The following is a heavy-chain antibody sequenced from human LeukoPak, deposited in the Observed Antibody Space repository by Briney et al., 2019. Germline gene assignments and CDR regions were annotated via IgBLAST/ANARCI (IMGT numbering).Heavy chain of an antibody. CDR3: AKGGLLEWLPYFDY. V-gene: IGHV3-23*01. CDR2: LSGSGGST. CDR1: GFTFSSYA. Sequence: GGSLRLSCAASGFTFSSYAMSWVRQAPGKGLEWVSALSGSGGSTYYADSVKGRFTISRDNSKNTLYLQMNSLRAEDTAVYYCAKGGLLEWLPYFDYWGQGTLVTVSS. D-gene: IGHD3-3*01. J-gene: IGHJ4*02.